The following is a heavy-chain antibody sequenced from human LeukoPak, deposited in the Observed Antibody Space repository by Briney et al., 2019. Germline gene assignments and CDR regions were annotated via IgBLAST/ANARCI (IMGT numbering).Heavy chain of an antibody. J-gene: IGHJ4*02. Sequence: SETLSLTCTVSGGSISSYYWSWIRQPAGKGLEWIGRIYTSGSTNYNPSLKSRATMSVDTSKNQFSLKLSSVTAADTAVYYCARGRYYYDSSGYYLFDYWGQGTLVTVSS. CDR1: GGSISSYY. V-gene: IGHV4-4*07. CDR2: IYTSGST. CDR3: ARGRYYYDSSGYYLFDY. D-gene: IGHD3-22*01.